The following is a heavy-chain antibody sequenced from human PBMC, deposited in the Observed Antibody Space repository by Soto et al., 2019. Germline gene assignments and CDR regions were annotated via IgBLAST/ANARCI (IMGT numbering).Heavy chain of an antibody. Sequence: PSETLSLTCTFSGGSISSYYWSWIRQPPGKGLEWIGYIYYSGSTNYNPSLKSRVTISVDTSKNQFSLKLNSVTAADTAVYYCARDLWGYCGADCYPLDVWGQGTTVTVSS. D-gene: IGHD2-21*02. CDR2: IYYSGST. CDR3: ARDLWGYCGADCYPLDV. J-gene: IGHJ6*02. V-gene: IGHV4-59*01. CDR1: GGSISSYY.